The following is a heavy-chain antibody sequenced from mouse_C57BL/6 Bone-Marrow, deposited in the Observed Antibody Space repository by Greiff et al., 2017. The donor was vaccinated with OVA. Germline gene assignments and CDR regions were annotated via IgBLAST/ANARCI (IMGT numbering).Heavy chain of an antibody. V-gene: IGHV1-22*01. D-gene: IGHD2-4*01. CDR2: INPNNGGT. CDR3: ARDYDYSHWYFDF. Sequence: EVQLQQSGPELVKPGASVKMSCKASGYTFTDYNMHWVKQSHGKSLEWIGYINPNNGGTSYNQKFKGKATLTVNKSSSTAYMELRSLTSEDSAVYYCARDYDYSHWYFDFWGTGTTVTVSS. CDR1: GYTFTDYN. J-gene: IGHJ1*03.